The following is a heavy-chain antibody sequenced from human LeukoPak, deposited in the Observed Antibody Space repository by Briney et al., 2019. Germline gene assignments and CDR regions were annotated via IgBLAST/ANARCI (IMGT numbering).Heavy chain of an antibody. CDR2: ITWNSGSI. CDR3: AKDFDDSSGYGYYFDY. D-gene: IGHD3-22*01. V-gene: IGHV3-9*01. J-gene: IGHJ4*02. Sequence: GGSLRLSCAASGFSFEDYAMHWVRQAPGKGLEWVSGITWNSGSIGYADSVKGRFTISRDNAKNSLYLQMNSLRAEDTALYYCAKDFDDSSGYGYYFDYWGQGTLVTVSS. CDR1: GFSFEDYA.